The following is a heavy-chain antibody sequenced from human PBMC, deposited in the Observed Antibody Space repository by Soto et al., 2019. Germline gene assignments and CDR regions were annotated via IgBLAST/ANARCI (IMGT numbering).Heavy chain of an antibody. CDR2: ISGGTSST. J-gene: IGHJ4*02. V-gene: IGHV3-23*01. CDR1: GFTFSSYA. CDR3: AKERWAAAGTPTLDY. Sequence: GGSLRLSSAASGFTFSSYAMSWVRQAPGKGLEWVSAISGGTSSTYYADSVKGRFTISRDNSKNTLYLQMNSLRAEDTAVYYCAKERWAAAGTPTLDYWGQGTLVTVSS. D-gene: IGHD6-13*01.